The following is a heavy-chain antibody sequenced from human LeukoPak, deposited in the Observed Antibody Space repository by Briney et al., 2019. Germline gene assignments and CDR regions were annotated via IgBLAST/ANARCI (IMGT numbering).Heavy chain of an antibody. D-gene: IGHD6-13*01. Sequence: GGSLRLSCAASGFTFSTYGMHWVRHAPGKGLEWVAVTWYDGSDRSYADSVKGRFTISRDNSKNTLYLQMNSLRGEDTAVYYCARGGGITWYDFDFWGQGTLVTVSS. J-gene: IGHJ4*02. V-gene: IGHV3-33*01. CDR3: ARGGGITWYDFDF. CDR2: TWYDGSDR. CDR1: GFTFSTYG.